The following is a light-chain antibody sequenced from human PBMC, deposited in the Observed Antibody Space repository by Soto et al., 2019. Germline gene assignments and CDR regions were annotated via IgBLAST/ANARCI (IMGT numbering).Light chain of an antibody. V-gene: IGLV2-14*01. CDR1: SSDVGGYNY. J-gene: IGLJ2*01. CDR2: DVS. CDR3: SSYTSSSTLGVV. Sequence: QSALTQPASVSGSPGQSSTISYTGTSSDVGGYNYVSWYQQHPGKAPKLMIYDVSNRPSGVSNRFSGSKSGNTASLTISGLQAEDEADYYCSSYTSSSTLGVVFGGGTKLTVL.